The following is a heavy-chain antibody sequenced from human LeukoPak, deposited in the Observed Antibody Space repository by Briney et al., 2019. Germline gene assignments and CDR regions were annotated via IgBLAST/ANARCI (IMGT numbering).Heavy chain of an antibody. V-gene: IGHV3-23*01. D-gene: IGHD3-22*01. CDR1: GFTFISYA. CDR3: AKEDHYYDSSGYLTYDAFDI. J-gene: IGHJ3*02. Sequence: GGSLRLSCAASGFTFISYAMSWVRQTPGKGLEWVSAICGSGGSTYYADSVKGRFTSSRDNSKNTLYLQMNSPRAEDTAVYYCAKEDHYYDSSGYLTYDAFDIWGQGTMVTASS. CDR2: ICGSGGST.